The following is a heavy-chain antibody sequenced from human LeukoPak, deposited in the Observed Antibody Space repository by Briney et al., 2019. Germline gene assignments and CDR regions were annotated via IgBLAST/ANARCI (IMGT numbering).Heavy chain of an antibody. J-gene: IGHJ5*02. D-gene: IGHD6-13*01. CDR3: AKGLAAAGNWFDP. V-gene: IGHV3-23*01. Sequence: HPGGSLRLSCAASGFTFSSYGMSWVRQAPGKGLEWVSAISGSGGSTYYADSVKGRFTISRDNSKNTLYLQMNSLRAEDTAVYYCAKGLAAAGNWFDPWGQGTLVTVSS. CDR2: ISGSGGST. CDR1: GFTFSSYG.